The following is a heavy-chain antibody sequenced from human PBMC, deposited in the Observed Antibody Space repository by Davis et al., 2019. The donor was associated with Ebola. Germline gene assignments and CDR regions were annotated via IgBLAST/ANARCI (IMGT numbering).Heavy chain of an antibody. J-gene: IGHJ4*02. D-gene: IGHD6-19*01. V-gene: IGHV3-11*06. CDR2: ISSSSLYT. Sequence: GESLKISCSASGFTFSDYYMSWIRQVPGKGLEWVSYISSSSLYTNYADSVKGRFTISRDNAKNLLYLQMNSLRAEDTAVYYCATTPQYSSGQNKPFDYWGQGTLVTVSS. CDR3: ATTPQYSSGQNKPFDY. CDR1: GFTFSDYY.